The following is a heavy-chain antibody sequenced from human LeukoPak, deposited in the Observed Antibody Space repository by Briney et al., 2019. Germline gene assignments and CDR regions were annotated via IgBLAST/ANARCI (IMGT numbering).Heavy chain of an antibody. V-gene: IGHV4-4*02. CDR2: IYHSGST. CDR3: ARTTEGGYSNGYFYYYYMDV. CDR1: GGSISSSNW. D-gene: IGHD4-11*01. J-gene: IGHJ6*03. Sequence: SGTLSPTCAVSGGSISSSNWWSWVRQPPGKGLEWIGEIYHSGSTNYNPPLKSRVTISVDKSKNQFSLKLSSVTAADTAVYYCARTTEGGYSNGYFYYYYMDVWGKGTTVTISS.